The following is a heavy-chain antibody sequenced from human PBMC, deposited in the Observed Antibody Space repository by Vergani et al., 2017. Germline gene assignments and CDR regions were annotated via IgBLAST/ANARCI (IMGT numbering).Heavy chain of an antibody. CDR1: GGSISSSNW. D-gene: IGHD4-17*01. CDR3: ARDNSRPLNDYERWFDP. CDR2: IYHSGNT. J-gene: IGHJ5*02. Sequence: QVQLQESGPGLVKPSGTLSLTCAVSGGSISSSNWWSWVRQPPGKGMEWIGEIYHSGNTNYNPSLRSRVTISVDKAKNQFSLKLSSVTAADTAVYYCARDNSRPLNDYERWFDPWGQGTLVTASS. V-gene: IGHV4-4*02.